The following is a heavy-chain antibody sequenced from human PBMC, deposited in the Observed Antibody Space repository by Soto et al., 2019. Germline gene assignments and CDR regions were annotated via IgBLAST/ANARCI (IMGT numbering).Heavy chain of an antibody. V-gene: IGHV1-18*04. Sequence: ASVKVSCKASGYTFTSYGISWVRQAPGQGLEWMGWISGYNGDTSYAQKLQGRVTMTTDTSTNTAYMELRSLRSDDTAVYYCARAPQTVAGAGIWYWGQGTLVTVSS. CDR1: GYTFTSYG. CDR3: ARAPQTVAGAGIWY. D-gene: IGHD6-13*01. J-gene: IGHJ4*02. CDR2: ISGYNGDT.